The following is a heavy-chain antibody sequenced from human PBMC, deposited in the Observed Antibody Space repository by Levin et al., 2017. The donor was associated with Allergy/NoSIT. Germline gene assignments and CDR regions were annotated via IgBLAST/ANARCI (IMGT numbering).Heavy chain of an antibody. CDR3: ASAEIHIWPSFDS. CDR2: ISNSGGTR. J-gene: IGHJ4*02. Sequence: TAGGSLRLSCAASGVTFSDHYMSWIRQAPGKGLEWVAYISNSGGTRYYAESVKGRFTISRDNAKNSLYLQMTSLRAEDTAVYYCASAEIHIWPSFDSWGQGTLVTGSS. D-gene: IGHD5-18*01. V-gene: IGHV3-11*01. CDR1: GVTFSDHY.